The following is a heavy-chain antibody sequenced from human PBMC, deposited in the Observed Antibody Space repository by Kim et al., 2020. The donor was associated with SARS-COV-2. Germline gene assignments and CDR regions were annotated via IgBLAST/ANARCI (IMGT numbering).Heavy chain of an antibody. J-gene: IGHJ4*01. CDR3: ATGGSGYCTSSTCYSFD. D-gene: IGHD2-2*02. V-gene: IGHV3-30*03. CDR1: EFTFSSYG. Sequence: GGSLRLSCAASEFTFSSYGMHWFRQAPGKGLESVAGISSDGSKTYYADSVKGRFTISRDNSKNTLFLQMNSLRDDDTAVYYCATGGSGYCTSSTCYSFD. CDR2: ISSDGSKT.